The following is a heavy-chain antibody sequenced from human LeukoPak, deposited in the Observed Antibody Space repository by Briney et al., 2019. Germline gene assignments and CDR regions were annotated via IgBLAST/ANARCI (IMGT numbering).Heavy chain of an antibody. CDR2: IYPGDSDT. D-gene: IGHD3-22*01. CDR1: GYSFTSYW. V-gene: IGHV5-51*01. J-gene: IGHJ3*02. CDR3: ARANYDSSGYPPDAFDI. Sequence: GESLRISCKGSGYSFTSYWIGWVRQMPGKGLEWMGIIYPGDSDTRYGPSFQGQVTISADKSISTAYLQWSSLKASDTAMYYCARANYDSSGYPPDAFDIWGQGTMVTVSS.